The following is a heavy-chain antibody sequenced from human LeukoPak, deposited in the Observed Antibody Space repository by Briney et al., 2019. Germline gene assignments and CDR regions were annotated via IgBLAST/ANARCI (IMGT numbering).Heavy chain of an antibody. V-gene: IGHV4-61*02. CDR1: GGSISSSTYS. Sequence: PSETLSLTCTVSGGSISSSTYSWNWIRQPAGKGLEWIGRIYTNGSTNYNPSLKSRVTMSVDTSKNQFSLKLNSVTAADTAVYYCARPQRDGYTPGAFDIWGQGTMVTVSS. J-gene: IGHJ3*02. CDR2: IYTNGST. D-gene: IGHD5-24*01. CDR3: ARPQRDGYTPGAFDI.